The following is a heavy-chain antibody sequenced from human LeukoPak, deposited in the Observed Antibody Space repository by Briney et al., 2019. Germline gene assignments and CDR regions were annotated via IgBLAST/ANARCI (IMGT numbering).Heavy chain of an antibody. CDR3: ARDGDSWNDFDH. D-gene: IGHD1-1*01. CDR2: IRKDGREI. J-gene: IGHJ4*02. Sequence: GGSLRLSCAASGFTFSSYWMSWVRQAPGKGLEWVANIRKDGREIHYADSLKGRFTISRDNTKNSLFLQMNSLRAEDTGVYYCARDGDSWNDFDHWGQGTLVTVSS. CDR1: GFTFSSYW. V-gene: IGHV3-7*01.